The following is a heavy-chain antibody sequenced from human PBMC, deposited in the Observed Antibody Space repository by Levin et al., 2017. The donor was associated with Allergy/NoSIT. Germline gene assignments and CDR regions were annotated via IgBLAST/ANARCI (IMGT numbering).Heavy chain of an antibody. Sequence: GESLKISCAASGFTFSSYAMSWVRQAPGKGLEWVSAISGSGGSTYYADSVKGRFTISRDNSKNTLYLQMNSLRAEDTAVYYCAPAAVTVGATYWGQGTLVTVSS. D-gene: IGHD1-26*01. CDR3: APAAVTVGATY. V-gene: IGHV3-23*01. J-gene: IGHJ4*02. CDR2: ISGSGGST. CDR1: GFTFSSYA.